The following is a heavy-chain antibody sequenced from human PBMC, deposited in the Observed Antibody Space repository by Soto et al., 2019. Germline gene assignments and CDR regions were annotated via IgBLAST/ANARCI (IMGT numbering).Heavy chain of an antibody. CDR2: ISFDGNIK. D-gene: IGHD3-16*02. J-gene: IGHJ4*02. Sequence: QVQLVESGGGVVQPGRSLRLSCAASGFTFSTYGMHWVRQAPGKGLEWVAVISFDGNIKYYADSVKGRFTISRDNSKYTLYLEMDSLSAEDTAIYYCAKVLERSMITFGGVIADLGQGALVTVSS. CDR1: GFTFSTYG. CDR3: AKVLERSMITFGGVIAD. V-gene: IGHV3-30*18.